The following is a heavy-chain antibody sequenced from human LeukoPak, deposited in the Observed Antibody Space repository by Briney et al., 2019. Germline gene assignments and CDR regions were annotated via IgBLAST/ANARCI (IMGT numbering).Heavy chain of an antibody. J-gene: IGHJ4*02. D-gene: IGHD2/OR15-2a*01. V-gene: IGHV4-34*01. CDR2: INHSGST. Sequence: PSETLSLTCAVYGGSFSGYYWSWIRQPPGKGLEWIGEINHSGSTNYNPSLKSRVTISVDTSKNQFSLKLSSVTAADTAVYYCARVFSMRPTGPDDYWGQGTLVTVSS. CDR1: GGSFSGYY. CDR3: ARVFSMRPTGPDDY.